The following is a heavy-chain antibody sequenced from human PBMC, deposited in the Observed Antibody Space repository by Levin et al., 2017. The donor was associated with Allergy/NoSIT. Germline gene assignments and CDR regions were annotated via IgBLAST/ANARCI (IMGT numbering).Heavy chain of an antibody. J-gene: IGHJ5*02. D-gene: IGHD6-19*01. V-gene: IGHV1-8*01. Sequence: GASVKVSCKASGYTFTSYDINWVRQATGQGLEWMGWMNPNSGNTGYAQKFQGRVTMTRNTSISTAYMELSSLRSEDTAVYYCARILVVAGTSWFDPWGQGTLVTVSS. CDR1: GYTFTSYD. CDR3: ARILVVAGTSWFDP. CDR2: MNPNSGNT.